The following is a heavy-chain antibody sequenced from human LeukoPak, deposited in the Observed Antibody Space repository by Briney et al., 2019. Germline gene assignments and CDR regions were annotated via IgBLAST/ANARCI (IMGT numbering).Heavy chain of an antibody. Sequence: ASVKVSCKASGYTFTGYSMHWVRQAPGQGLEWMGWISPIRGGANYAQRFQGRVTMTRDTSISTAYMELSSLISDDTAMYYCARDCSSTTCYAGLGYWGQGTPVTVSS. V-gene: IGHV1-2*02. CDR2: ISPIRGGA. CDR3: ARDCSSTTCYAGLGY. J-gene: IGHJ4*02. D-gene: IGHD2-2*01. CDR1: GYTFTGYS.